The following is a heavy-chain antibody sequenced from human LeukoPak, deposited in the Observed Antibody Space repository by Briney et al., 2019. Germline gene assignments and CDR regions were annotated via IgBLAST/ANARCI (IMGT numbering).Heavy chain of an antibody. CDR3: ARAPAPIFGVVTSSYYYYGMDV. CDR2: ISGSGGST. CDR1: GFTFSSYA. Sequence: GGSLRLSCAASGFTFSSYAMSWVRQAPGKGLEWVSAISGSGGSTYYADSVKGRFTISRDNAKNSLYLQMNSLRAEDTAVYYCARAPAPIFGVVTSSYYYYGMDVWGQGTTVTVSS. J-gene: IGHJ6*02. V-gene: IGHV3-23*01. D-gene: IGHD3-3*02.